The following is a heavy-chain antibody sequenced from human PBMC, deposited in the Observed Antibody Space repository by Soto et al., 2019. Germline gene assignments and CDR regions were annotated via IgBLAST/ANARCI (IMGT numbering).Heavy chain of an antibody. J-gene: IGHJ4*02. CDR3: ARSSVAAAGTLGN. Sequence: QVQLVQSGAEVKKPGSSVKVSCKASGGTLNSYTINWVRQAPGHGPEWLGRIIPVLGVANYAQTFQGRVTITADKSTSTVYMELTSLRSEDTAVHYCARSSVAAAGTLGNWGPGTLVTVSS. V-gene: IGHV1-69*02. CDR1: GGTLNSYT. D-gene: IGHD6-13*01. CDR2: IIPVLGVA.